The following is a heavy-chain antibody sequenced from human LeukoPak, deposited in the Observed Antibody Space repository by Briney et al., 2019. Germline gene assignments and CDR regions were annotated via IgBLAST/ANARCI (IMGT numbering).Heavy chain of an antibody. D-gene: IGHD1-7*01. CDR2: IGPGGSSK. Sequence: PGGSLRLSCAASGLTFNNYELHWVRQTPGKGLEWISYIGPGGSSKLYADSVRGRFTISRDSARNSWFLQMNSLRAEDTAIYYRATEMELGSISDRFDYWGQGSLVSVSS. J-gene: IGHJ4*02. CDR3: ATEMELGSISDRFDY. CDR1: GLTFNNYE. V-gene: IGHV3-48*03.